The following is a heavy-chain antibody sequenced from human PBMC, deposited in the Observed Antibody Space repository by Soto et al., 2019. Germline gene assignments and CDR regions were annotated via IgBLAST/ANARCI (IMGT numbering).Heavy chain of an antibody. V-gene: IGHV3-21*01. CDR3: ARDDDYDYGMGV. CDR1: GFTFSSYS. CDR2: ISSSSSYI. Sequence: GGSLRLSCAASGFTFSSYSMNWARQAPGKGLEWVSSISSSSSYIYYADSVKGRFTISRDNAKNSLYLQMNSLRAEDTAVYYCARDDDYDYGMGVWGQGTTVTVSS. D-gene: IGHD3-16*01. J-gene: IGHJ6*02.